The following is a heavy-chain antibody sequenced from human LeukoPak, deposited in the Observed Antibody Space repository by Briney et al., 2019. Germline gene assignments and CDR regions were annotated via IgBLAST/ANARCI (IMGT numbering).Heavy chain of an antibody. CDR1: GFTFSNYE. CDR2: ISISGSII. CDR3: ATKRYSGTYPDLDN. J-gene: IGHJ4*02. D-gene: IGHD1-26*01. Sequence: PGGSLRLSCAASGFTFSNYEMNWVRQAPGKGLEWVSYISISGSIIYYADSVKGRFTISRDNAMNSLYLRMNSLRAEDTAVYYCATKRYSGTYPDLDNWGQGTLVTVSS. V-gene: IGHV3-48*03.